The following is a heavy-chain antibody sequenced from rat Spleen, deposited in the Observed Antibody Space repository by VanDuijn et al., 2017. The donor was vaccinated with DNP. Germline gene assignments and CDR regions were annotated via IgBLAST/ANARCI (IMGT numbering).Heavy chain of an antibody. Sequence: EVQLVETGGGLVQPGRSLKLSCVASGFTFSSYWMYWIRQAPGKGLEWVASINTDGGSTYYPDSVKGRFTISRDNAKRTLYLQMDSVRSEDTAIYYCATSYDFDYWGQGVMVTVSS. CDR3: ATSYDFDY. V-gene: IGHV5-58*01. D-gene: IGHD1-11*01. CDR1: GFTFSSYW. CDR2: INTDGGST. J-gene: IGHJ2*01.